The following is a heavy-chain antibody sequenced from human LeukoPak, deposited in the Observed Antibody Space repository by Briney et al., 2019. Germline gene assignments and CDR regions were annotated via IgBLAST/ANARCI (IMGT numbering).Heavy chain of an antibody. Sequence: PGRSLRLSCAASGFTFSSYGMHWVRQAPGKGLEWVAVVSYDGSNKYYGDSVKGRFTISRDNSKNTLYLQVNSLRAEDTAVYYCAKDRGDGYYYYGMDVWGQGTTVTVSS. V-gene: IGHV3-30*18. D-gene: IGHD5-24*01. CDR1: GFTFSSYG. CDR3: AKDRGDGYYYYGMDV. CDR2: VSYDGSNK. J-gene: IGHJ6*02.